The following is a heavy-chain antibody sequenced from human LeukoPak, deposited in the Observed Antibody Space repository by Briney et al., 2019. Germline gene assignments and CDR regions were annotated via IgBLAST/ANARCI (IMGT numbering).Heavy chain of an antibody. J-gene: IGHJ5*02. D-gene: IGHD6-6*01. CDR2: INHSGST. CDR1: GGSFSGYY. CDR3: ASLAARRRTPTYNWFDP. V-gene: IGHV4-34*01. Sequence: SETLSLTCAVSGGSFSGYYWSWIRQPPGKGLEWIGEINHSGSTNYNPSLKSRVTISVDTSKNQFSLKLSSVTASDTAVYYCASLAARRRTPTYNWFDPSGQGSLVTVSS.